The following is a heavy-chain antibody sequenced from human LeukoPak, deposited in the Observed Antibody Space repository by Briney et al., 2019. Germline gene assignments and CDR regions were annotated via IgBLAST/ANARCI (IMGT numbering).Heavy chain of an antibody. D-gene: IGHD2-21*02. CDR3: AKDVEATIGYYFDY. CDR2: ISGSGGST. CDR1: GFTFSTYW. Sequence: GGSLRLSCAASGFTFSTYWISWVRQAPGKGLEWVSAISGSGGSTYYADSVKGRFTISRDNSKNTLYLQMNSLRAEDTAVYYCAKDVEATIGYYFDYWGQGTLVTVSS. J-gene: IGHJ4*02. V-gene: IGHV3-23*01.